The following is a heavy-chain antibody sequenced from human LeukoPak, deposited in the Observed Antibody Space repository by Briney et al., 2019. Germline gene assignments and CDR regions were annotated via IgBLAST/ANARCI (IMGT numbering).Heavy chain of an antibody. Sequence: GGSLRLSCAASGFTFSSYGMHWVRQAPGKGLEWVAVISYDGSNKYYADSVKGRFTISRDNSKNTLYLQMNSLRAEDTAVYYCARGRPRGGSYVNYYYYGMDVWGQGTTVTVSS. V-gene: IGHV3-30*03. J-gene: IGHJ6*02. CDR1: GFTFSSYG. D-gene: IGHD1-26*01. CDR2: ISYDGSNK. CDR3: ARGRPRGGSYVNYYYYGMDV.